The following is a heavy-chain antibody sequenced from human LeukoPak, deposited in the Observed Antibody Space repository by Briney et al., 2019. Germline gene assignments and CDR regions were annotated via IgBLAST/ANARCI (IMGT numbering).Heavy chain of an antibody. CDR2: IWNDGSNQ. CDR1: GVTFSRYA. J-gene: IGHJ4*02. V-gene: IGHV3-33*01. CDR3: ARDWYYDSAGYFPY. D-gene: IGHD3-22*01. Sequence: RAGGSLRLSCAASGVTFSRYAMHWVRQAPGKGLEWVAFIWNDGSNQNYADSVKGRFTISRDNSKKMVYVQMNRLRVDDPAVYYCARDWYYDSAGYFPYWGLGTLVTVSS.